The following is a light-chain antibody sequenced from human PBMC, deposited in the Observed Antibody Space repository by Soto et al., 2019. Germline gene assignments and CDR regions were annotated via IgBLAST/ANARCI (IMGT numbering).Light chain of an antibody. CDR3: QQYGSSFT. J-gene: IGKJ3*01. CDR2: GAS. V-gene: IGKV3-20*01. Sequence: EIVLTQSPGTLSLSPGERATLSCRASQSVSSSYLAWYQQKPGQAPRLLIYGASIRATGIPDRFSGSWSGTDFTLSISRLEPEDFAMYYCQQYGSSFTFGPGNKVYIK. CDR1: QSVSSSY.